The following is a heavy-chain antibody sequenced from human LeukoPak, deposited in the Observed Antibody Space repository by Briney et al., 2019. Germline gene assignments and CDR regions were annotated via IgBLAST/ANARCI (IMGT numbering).Heavy chain of an antibody. J-gene: IGHJ4*02. CDR3: AKDYYFSNFN. CDR2: INERGTQT. V-gene: IGHV3-7*01. D-gene: IGHD2/OR15-2a*01. Sequence: PGGSLRLSCAASGFIFSNHWMTWVRQAPGKGLEWVANINERGTQTYYADSVKGTFTISRDNSKKSLFLQLNSLSVEDTAMYYCAKDYYFSNFNWGQGTLVTVSS. CDR1: GFIFSNHW.